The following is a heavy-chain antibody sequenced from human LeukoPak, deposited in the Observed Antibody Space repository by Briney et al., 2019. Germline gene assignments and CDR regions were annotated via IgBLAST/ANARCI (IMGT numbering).Heavy chain of an antibody. V-gene: IGHV1-18*01. D-gene: IGHD3-16*01. CDR3: ARDVGRSYDLDY. Sequence: ASVKVSCKASGYTFTSYGISWVRQAPGQGLEWMGWISAYNGNTDYAQSLQGSVTMTIDTSTSIVYMELRSLRSDDTAVYYCARDVGRSYDLDYWGQGTLVTVSS. CDR1: GYTFTSYG. CDR2: ISAYNGNT. J-gene: IGHJ4*02.